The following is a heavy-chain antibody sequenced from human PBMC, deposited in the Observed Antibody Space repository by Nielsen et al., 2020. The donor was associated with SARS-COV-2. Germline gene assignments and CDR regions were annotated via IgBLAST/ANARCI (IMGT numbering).Heavy chain of an antibody. CDR3: ARDPGATYCGGDCYLLEGGMDV. V-gene: IGHV4-34*01. CDR2: INHSGST. Sequence: WLRQPPGKGLEWIGEINHSGSTNYNPSLKSRVTISVDTSKNQFSLKLSSVTAADTAVYYCARDPGATYCGGDCYLLEGGMDVWGQGTTVTVSS. J-gene: IGHJ6*02. D-gene: IGHD2-21*02.